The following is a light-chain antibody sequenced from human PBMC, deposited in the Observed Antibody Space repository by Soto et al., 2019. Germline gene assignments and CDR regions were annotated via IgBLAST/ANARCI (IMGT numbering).Light chain of an antibody. CDR2: AVN. V-gene: IGLV2-14*01. J-gene: IGLJ1*01. CDR3: FPFTTTSNHV. CDR1: SSDIGAYDY. Sequence: QSALTQPASLSGSPGQSITISCTGTSSDIGAYDYVSWFQQHPGKAPKLMISAVNNRPSGVSNRFSGSKSGNTAYLTISGLQVEDEAEYFCFPFTTTSNHVFGNGTKLTV.